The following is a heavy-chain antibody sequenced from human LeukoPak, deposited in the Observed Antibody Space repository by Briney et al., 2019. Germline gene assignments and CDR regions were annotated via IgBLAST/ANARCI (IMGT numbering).Heavy chain of an antibody. D-gene: IGHD3-22*01. J-gene: IGHJ4*02. V-gene: IGHV1-2*02. CDR3: ARVPITMIVALDY. CDR2: IDPNSGGT. Sequence: ASVKVSCKASGYSFTDYYIHWVRQAPGQGLEWMGWIDPNSGGTNYAQKFQGRLTMTRDTSTSTVYMELSSLRSEDTAVYYCARVPITMIVALDYWGQGTLVTVSS. CDR1: GYSFTDYY.